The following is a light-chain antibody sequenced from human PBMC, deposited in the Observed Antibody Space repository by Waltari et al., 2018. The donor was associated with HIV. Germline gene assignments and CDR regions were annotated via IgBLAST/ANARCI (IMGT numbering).Light chain of an antibody. CDR3: QQTYSTPQT. J-gene: IGKJ5*01. Sequence: IDMTQSPSSLSASVGDRVTITCRESQNINNDLNWYQQTPGKAPTLLVFAASILQSRVPSRFSGSGSGTDFTLTVSSLQPEDFATYYCQQTYSTPQTFGQGTRLEIK. V-gene: IGKV1-39*01. CDR2: AAS. CDR1: QNINND.